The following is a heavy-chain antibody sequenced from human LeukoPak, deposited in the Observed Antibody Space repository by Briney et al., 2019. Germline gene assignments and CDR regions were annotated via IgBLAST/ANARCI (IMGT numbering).Heavy chain of an antibody. CDR3: ASWGGEAKHGLWSGPFDY. V-gene: IGHV1-46*01. Sequence: GALVKVSCKASGYTFTRHYIHWVRQAPGQGPEWLGIINPSGGSTNYAQKVQGRVTMTRDTSTSTVYMELSSLRSEDTAMYYCASWGGEAKHGLWSGPFDYWGQGTLVIVSS. CDR1: GYTFTRHY. J-gene: IGHJ4*02. CDR2: INPSGGST. D-gene: IGHD3-3*01.